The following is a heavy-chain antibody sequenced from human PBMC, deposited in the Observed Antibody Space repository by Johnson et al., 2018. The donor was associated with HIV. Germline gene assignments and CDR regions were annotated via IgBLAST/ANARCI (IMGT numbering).Heavy chain of an antibody. D-gene: IGHD6-13*01. V-gene: IGHV3-23*04. J-gene: IGHJ3*02. CDR1: GLTVSSNY. Sequence: VQLVESGGGLVQPGGSLRLSCTASGLTVSSNYMSWVRQAPGKGLEWVSAISGSGGSTYYADSVKGRFTISRDNSKNTLYLQMNSLKTEDTAVYYCTTDLGSWSAFDIWGQGTMVTVSS. CDR3: TTDLGSWSAFDI. CDR2: ISGSGGST.